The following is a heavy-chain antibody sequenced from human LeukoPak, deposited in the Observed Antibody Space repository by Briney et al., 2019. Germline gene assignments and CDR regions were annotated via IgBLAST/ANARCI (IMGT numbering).Heavy chain of an antibody. Sequence: ASVKVSSKASGYTFTGYYMHWVRQAPGQGLEWMGRINPNSGGTNYAQKFQGRVTMTRDTSISTAYMELSRLRSDDTAVYYCARPSIPHYYGSGSNLFDYWGQGTLVTVSS. CDR3: ARPSIPHYYGSGSNLFDY. CDR2: INPNSGGT. D-gene: IGHD3-10*01. J-gene: IGHJ4*02. CDR1: GYTFTGYY. V-gene: IGHV1-2*06.